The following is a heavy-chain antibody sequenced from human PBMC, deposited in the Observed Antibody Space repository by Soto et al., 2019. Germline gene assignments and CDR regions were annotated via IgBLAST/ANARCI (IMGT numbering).Heavy chain of an antibody. CDR3: AKDRGYYDSSGYYSYGMDV. J-gene: IGHJ6*02. CDR1: GFTFSSYA. Sequence: GGSLRLSCAASGFTFSSYAMNWVRQAPGKGLEWVSAISGSGASTYYADSVKGRFTISRDNSKNTLYLQMNSLRAEDTAVYYCAKDRGYYDSSGYYSYGMDVWGQGTTVTVSS. CDR2: ISGSGAST. V-gene: IGHV3-23*01. D-gene: IGHD3-22*01.